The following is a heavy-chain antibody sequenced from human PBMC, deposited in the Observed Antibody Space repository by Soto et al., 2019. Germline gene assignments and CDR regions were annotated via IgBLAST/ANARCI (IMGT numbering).Heavy chain of an antibody. CDR1: GFIFRKYG. D-gene: IGHD3-22*01. CDR2: IAYDGSSE. Sequence: GGSLRLCWAASGFIFRKYGMHWGRQGPGKGREWVADIAYDGSSEYCADSVQGRFTISRDNSRNTLYLQMNCLRAEDTAVYYCAKGSWNHYDSSGSKDYFDYWGQRTLVTVSS. J-gene: IGHJ4*02. V-gene: IGHV3-30*18. CDR3: AKGSWNHYDSSGSKDYFDY.